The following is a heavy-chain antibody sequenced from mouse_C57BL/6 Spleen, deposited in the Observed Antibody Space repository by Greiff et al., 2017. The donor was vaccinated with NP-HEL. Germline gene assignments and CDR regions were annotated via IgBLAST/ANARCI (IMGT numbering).Heavy chain of an antibody. CDR3: ARWIYDYDSYAMDY. J-gene: IGHJ4*01. CDR2: IYPSDSET. Sequence: QVQLQQPGAELVRPGSSVKLSCKASGYTFTSYWMDWVKQRPGQGLEWIGNIYPSDSETHYNQKFKDKATLTVDKSSSTAYMQLSSLTSEDSAVYYCARWIYDYDSYAMDYWGQGTSVTVSS. D-gene: IGHD2-4*01. CDR1: GYTFTSYW. V-gene: IGHV1-61*01.